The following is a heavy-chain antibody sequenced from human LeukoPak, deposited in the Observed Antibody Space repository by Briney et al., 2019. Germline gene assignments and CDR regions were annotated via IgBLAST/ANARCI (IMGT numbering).Heavy chain of an antibody. CDR3: ARVSGGSYDY. D-gene: IGHD1-26*01. CDR1: GFTFSSYA. V-gene: IGHV3-64*01. CDR2: ISSNGGST. Sequence: TGGSLRLSCAASGFTFSSYAMHWVRQAPGKGLEYVSAISSNGGSTYYANSVKGRFTISRDNSKNTLYLQMGSLRAEDMAVYYCARVSGGSYDYWGQGTLVTVSS. J-gene: IGHJ4*02.